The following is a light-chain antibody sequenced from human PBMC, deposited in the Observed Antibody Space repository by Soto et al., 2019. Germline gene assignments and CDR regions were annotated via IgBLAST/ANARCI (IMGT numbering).Light chain of an antibody. CDR2: EVN. Sequence: QSALTQPPSASGSPGQSVTISCTGTSSDVGGYDYVSWYQQHPGKAPKLVLYEVNKRPSGVPDRLSGSKSGKTASLTVSGLQPEDEADYYCSSYAGGRKLLFGGGTKLTVL. CDR1: SSDVGGYDY. CDR3: SSYAGGRKLL. J-gene: IGLJ2*01. V-gene: IGLV2-8*01.